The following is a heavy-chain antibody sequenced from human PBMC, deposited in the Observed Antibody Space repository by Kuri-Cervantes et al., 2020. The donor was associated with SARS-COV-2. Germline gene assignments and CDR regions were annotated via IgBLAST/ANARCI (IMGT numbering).Heavy chain of an antibody. V-gene: IGHV3-64D*06. CDR3: VKEGSDGYNHFDY. CDR1: GFTFSSYA. D-gene: IGHD5-24*01. J-gene: IGHJ4*02. Sequence: GGSLRLSWAASGFTFSSYAMHWVRQAPGKGLEYVSAISSNGGSTYYADSVKGRFTISRDNSKNTLYRQMSSLRAEDTAVYYCVKEGSDGYNHFDYWGQGTLVTVSS. CDR2: ISSNGGST.